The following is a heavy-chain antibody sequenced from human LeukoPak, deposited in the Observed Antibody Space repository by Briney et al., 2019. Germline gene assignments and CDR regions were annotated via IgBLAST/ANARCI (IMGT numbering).Heavy chain of an antibody. CDR2: IRSDGSNK. V-gene: IGHV3-30*02. J-gene: IGHJ4*02. CDR3: ARDSEVYYYASSGYALNY. Sequence: PGGSLRLSCAGSGFSFSSYGMHWVRQAPGKGLEWMAFIRSDGSNKYYADSVKGRFTISRDNSKNTLYLQMNSLRAEDTALYYCARDSEVYYYASSGYALNYWGQGTLVTVSS. D-gene: IGHD3-22*01. CDR1: GFSFSSYG.